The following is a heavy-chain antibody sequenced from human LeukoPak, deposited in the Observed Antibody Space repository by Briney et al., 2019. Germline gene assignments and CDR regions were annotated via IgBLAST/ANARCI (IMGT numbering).Heavy chain of an antibody. Sequence: ASVKVSCKASGYTFTGYYMHWVRQAPGQGLEWMGWINPNSGGANYAQKFQGRVTMTRDTAISTAYMELSRLRSDDTAVYYCARGRPALPLAAAGSPTPTYYFDYWGQGTLVTVSS. CDR1: GYTFTGYY. J-gene: IGHJ4*02. CDR3: ARGRPALPLAAAGSPTPTYYFDY. V-gene: IGHV1-2*02. D-gene: IGHD6-13*01. CDR2: INPNSGGA.